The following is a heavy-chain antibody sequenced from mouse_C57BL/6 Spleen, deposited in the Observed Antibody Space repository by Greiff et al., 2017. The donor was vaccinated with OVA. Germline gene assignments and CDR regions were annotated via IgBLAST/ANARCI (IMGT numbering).Heavy chain of an antibody. CDR3: ARRVPDYYGSSYNYAMDY. CDR1: GYTFTSYG. V-gene: IGHV1-81*01. J-gene: IGHJ4*01. D-gene: IGHD1-1*01. Sequence: QVQLKESGAELARPGASVKLSCKASGYTFTSYGISWVKQRTGQGLEWIGEIYPRSGNTYYNEKFKGKATLTADKSSSTAYMELRSLTSEDSAVYFCARRVPDYYGSSYNYAMDYWGQGTSVTVSS. CDR2: IYPRSGNT.